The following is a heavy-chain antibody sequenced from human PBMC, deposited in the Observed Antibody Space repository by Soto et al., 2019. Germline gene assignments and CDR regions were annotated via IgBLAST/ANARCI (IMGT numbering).Heavy chain of an antibody. D-gene: IGHD5-18*01. V-gene: IGHV3-9*01. Sequence: HPGGSLRLSCAASGFTFDDYAMHWVRQAPGKGLEWVSGISWNSGSIGYADSVKGRFTISRDNAKNSLYLQMNSLRAEDTALYYCANQLTTPKIVTPHAFDIWGQVTMVTVSS. J-gene: IGHJ3*02. CDR2: ISWNSGSI. CDR1: GFTFDDYA. CDR3: ANQLTTPKIVTPHAFDI.